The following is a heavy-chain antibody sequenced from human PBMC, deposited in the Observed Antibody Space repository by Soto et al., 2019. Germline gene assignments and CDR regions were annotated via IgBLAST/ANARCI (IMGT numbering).Heavy chain of an antibody. CDR2: MNPDSANT. J-gene: IGHJ4*02. V-gene: IGHV1-8*01. CDR1: GYTFSDYD. D-gene: IGHD4-17*01. Sequence: QVQLVQSGAEVKQPGASVKVSCKTSGYTFSDYDITWVRQATGQGLEWMGWMNPDSANTPYAQKFQGRVTMTRDTSIDTAYMELNSLTSEDTAVYYCARALRNHLLSDFWGQGAQVTVSS. CDR3: ARALRNHLLSDF.